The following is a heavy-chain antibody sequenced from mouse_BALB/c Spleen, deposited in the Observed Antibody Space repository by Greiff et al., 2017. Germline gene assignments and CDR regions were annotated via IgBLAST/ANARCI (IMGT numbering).Heavy chain of an antibody. CDR2: ISSGSSTI. Sequence: EVKLVESGGGLVQPGGSRKLSCAASGFTFSSFGMHWVRQAPEKGLEWVAYISSGSSTIYYADTVKGRFTISRDNPKNTLFLQMTSLRSEDTAMYYCARKGDYYGSGAMDYWGQGTSVTVSS. CDR3: ARKGDYYGSGAMDY. CDR1: GFTFSSFG. D-gene: IGHD1-2*01. J-gene: IGHJ4*01. V-gene: IGHV5-17*02.